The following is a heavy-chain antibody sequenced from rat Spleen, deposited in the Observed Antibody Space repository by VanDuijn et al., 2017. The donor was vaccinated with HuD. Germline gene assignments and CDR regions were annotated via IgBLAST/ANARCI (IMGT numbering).Heavy chain of an antibody. CDR1: GFTFNDHF. Sequence: EVQLVESNGGLVQPGRSLKLSCAASGFTFNDHFMAWVRQAPTKGLEWVATISYDGGSTYYRDSVKGRFTISRDNAKNTLFLQMDSLRSEDTATYYCARRGSGYVNWYFDFWGPGTMVTVSS. CDR2: ISYDGGST. D-gene: IGHD4-3*01. V-gene: IGHV5-29*01. CDR3: ARRGSGYVNWYFDF. J-gene: IGHJ1*01.